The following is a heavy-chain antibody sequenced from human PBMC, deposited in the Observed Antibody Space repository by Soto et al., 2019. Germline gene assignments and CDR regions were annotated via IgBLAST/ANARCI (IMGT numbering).Heavy chain of an antibody. CDR1: GGTFSSYA. V-gene: IGHV1-69*13. CDR2: IIPIFGTA. CDR3: ARAKMSGWSSWFFSNYYYYYGIYV. J-gene: IGHJ6*02. Sequence: ASVKVSCKASGGTFSSYAISWVRQAPGQGLEWMGGIIPIFGTANYAQKFQGRVTITADESTSTAYMELSSLRSEDTAVYYCARAKMSGWSSWFFSNYYYYYGIYVCGQGTTVPVSS. D-gene: IGHD6-13*01.